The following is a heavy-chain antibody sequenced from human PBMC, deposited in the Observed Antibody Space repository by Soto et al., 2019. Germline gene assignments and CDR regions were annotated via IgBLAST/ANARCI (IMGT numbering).Heavy chain of an antibody. CDR3: ARVTYYDFWSGYYTGSPDAFDI. Sequence: LSLTCTVSGGSISSGGYYWSWIRQHPGKGLEWIGYIYYSGSTYYNPSLKSRVTISVDTSKNQFSLKLSSVTAADTAVYYCARVTYYDFWSGYYTGSPDAFDIWGQGTMVTV. CDR2: IYYSGST. D-gene: IGHD3-3*01. CDR1: GGSISSGGYY. V-gene: IGHV4-31*03. J-gene: IGHJ3*02.